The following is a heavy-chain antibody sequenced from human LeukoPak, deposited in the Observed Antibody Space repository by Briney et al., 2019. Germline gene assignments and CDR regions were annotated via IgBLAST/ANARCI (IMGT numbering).Heavy chain of an antibody. CDR1: GGPLSSGGYY. J-gene: IGHJ4*02. CDR2: ISYSGST. CDR3: ARPGRRGLTPTD. V-gene: IGHV4-31*03. D-gene: IGHD1-14*01. Sequence: PSETLSLTCTVSGGPLSSGGYYSGWIRQHPRKGLEWVVDISYSGSTYYTPSLKSRVTISLDTSKNQFSLKLTSVTAADTAVYYCARPGRRGLTPTDWGQGTLVTVSS.